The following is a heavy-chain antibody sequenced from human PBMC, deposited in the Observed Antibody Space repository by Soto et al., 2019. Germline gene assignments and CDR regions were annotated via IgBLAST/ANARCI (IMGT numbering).Heavy chain of an antibody. Sequence: PGGSLRLSCAASGFTFSSDWMHWFRQAPGKGLMWASCIGSGGRTTTYADSVKGRFTISRDNFKNSLYLQMNSLRAEDTAVHYCARGIRTTVVTPSDYYYYGMDVWGQGTTVTVSS. CDR1: GFTFSSDW. V-gene: IGHV3-74*01. J-gene: IGHJ6*02. CDR2: IGSGGRTT. CDR3: ARGIRTTVVTPSDYYYYGMDV. D-gene: IGHD4-17*01.